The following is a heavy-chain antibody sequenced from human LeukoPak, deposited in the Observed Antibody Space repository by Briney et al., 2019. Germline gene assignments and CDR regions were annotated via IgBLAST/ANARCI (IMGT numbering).Heavy chain of an antibody. J-gene: IGHJ4*02. Sequence: GASVKVSCKASGGTFSSYAISWVRQAPGQGLEWMGRIIPILGIANYAQKFQGRVTITADKSTSTAYMELSSLRSEDTAVYYCARGGRYGTKFDYWGQGTLVTVSS. V-gene: IGHV1-69*04. CDR3: ARGGRYGTKFDY. CDR2: IIPILGIA. CDR1: GGTFSSYA. D-gene: IGHD5-18*01.